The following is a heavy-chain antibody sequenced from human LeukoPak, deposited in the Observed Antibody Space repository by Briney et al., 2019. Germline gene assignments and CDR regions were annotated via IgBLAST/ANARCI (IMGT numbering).Heavy chain of an antibody. J-gene: IGHJ5*02. CDR2: IYTSGST. Sequence: PSGTLSLTCTVSGGSISSGSYYWSWIRQPAGKGLEWIGRIYTSGSTNYNPSLKSQVTISVDTSKNQFSLKLSSVTAADTAVYYCAEGPNHSWFDPWGQGTLVTVSS. CDR3: AEGPNHSWFDP. CDR1: GGSISSGSYY. D-gene: IGHD1-14*01. V-gene: IGHV4-61*02.